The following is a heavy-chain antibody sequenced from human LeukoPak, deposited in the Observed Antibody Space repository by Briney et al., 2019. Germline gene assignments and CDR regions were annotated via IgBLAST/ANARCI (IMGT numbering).Heavy chain of an antibody. CDR1: GFTFSDYY. CDR2: ISSSGSTI. V-gene: IGHV3-11*01. CDR3: ARGVRSWYADWFDP. J-gene: IGHJ5*02. Sequence: PGGSLRLSCAASGFTFSDYYMSWIRQAPGKGLEWVSYISSSGSTIYYADSVKGRFTISRDNAKNSLYLQMNSLRAEDTAVYYCARGVRSWYADWFDPWGQGTLVTVSS. D-gene: IGHD6-13*01.